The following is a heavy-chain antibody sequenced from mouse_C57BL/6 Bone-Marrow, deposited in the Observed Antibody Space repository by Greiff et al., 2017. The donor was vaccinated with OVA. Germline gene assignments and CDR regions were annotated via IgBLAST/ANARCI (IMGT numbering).Heavy chain of an antibody. CDR1: GYTFTSYG. Sequence: QVQLQQSGAELARPGASVKLSCKASGYTFTSYGISWVKQRTGQGLEWIGEIYPRSGNTYYNEKLKGKATLTADKSSSTAYMESRSLTSEDSAVYFCARGVKFITTVVASDWGQGTTLTVSS. V-gene: IGHV1-81*01. D-gene: IGHD1-1*01. CDR2: IYPRSGNT. J-gene: IGHJ2*01. CDR3: ARGVKFITTVVASD.